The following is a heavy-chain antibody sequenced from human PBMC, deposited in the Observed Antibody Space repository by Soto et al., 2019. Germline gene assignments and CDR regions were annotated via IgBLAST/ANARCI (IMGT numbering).Heavy chain of an antibody. Sequence: QVQLVQSGAEVKKPGSSVKVSCKASGGTFSSYTISWVRQAPGQGLEWMGRIIPILGIANYAQKFQGRVTITADKSTSTAYMELSSLGSEGTAVFCCARDRRPYYYDICGYNWFDACGQGTLVSVSS. CDR3: ARDRRPYYYDICGYNWFDA. V-gene: IGHV1-69*08. CDR1: GGTFSSYT. CDR2: IIPILGIA. D-gene: IGHD3-22*01. J-gene: IGHJ5*02.